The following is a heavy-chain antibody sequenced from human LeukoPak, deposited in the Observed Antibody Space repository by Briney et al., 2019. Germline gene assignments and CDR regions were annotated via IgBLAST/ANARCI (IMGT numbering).Heavy chain of an antibody. J-gene: IGHJ4*02. D-gene: IGHD3-22*01. V-gene: IGHV3-49*04. CDR1: GFILGDYA. CDR2: IRSKAYGATT. CDR3: TRDTAEFYDSSGYAGD. Sequence: GGSLRLSCTASGFILGDYAMSWVRQAPGKGLEWVGFIRSKAYGATTEYAASVKGRFTISRDDSKSIAYLQMNSLKTEDTAVYYCTRDTAEFYDSSGYAGDWGQGALVTVSS.